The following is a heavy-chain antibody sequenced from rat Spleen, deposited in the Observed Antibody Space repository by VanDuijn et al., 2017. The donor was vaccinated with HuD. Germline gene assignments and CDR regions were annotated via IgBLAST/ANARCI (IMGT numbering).Heavy chain of an antibody. D-gene: IGHD2-2*01. CDR2: ISYEGSST. CDR3: TGGGIPWYLDF. J-gene: IGHJ1*01. CDR1: GFTFSDYY. V-gene: IGHV5-22*01. Sequence: EVQLVESGGGLVQPGSPLKLSCAASGFTFSDYYMAWVRQAPKKGLEWVASISYEGSSTYYGDSVKGRFTISRDNAKSTLYLQMNRLRSEDSATYYCTGGGIPWYLDFWGPGTMVTVSS.